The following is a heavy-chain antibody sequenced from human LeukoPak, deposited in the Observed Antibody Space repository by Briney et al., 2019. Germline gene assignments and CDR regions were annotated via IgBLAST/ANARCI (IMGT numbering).Heavy chain of an antibody. CDR2: IYYSGST. CDR1: GGPISSSSYY. V-gene: IGHV4-39*01. Sequence: SETLSLTCTVSGGPISSSSYYWGWIRQPPGKGLEWIGSIYYSGSTYYNPSLKSRVTISVDTSKNQFSLKPSSVTAADTAVYYCARQDSDILTGYFYFDYWGQGTLVTVSS. D-gene: IGHD3-9*01. CDR3: ARQDSDILTGYFYFDY. J-gene: IGHJ4*02.